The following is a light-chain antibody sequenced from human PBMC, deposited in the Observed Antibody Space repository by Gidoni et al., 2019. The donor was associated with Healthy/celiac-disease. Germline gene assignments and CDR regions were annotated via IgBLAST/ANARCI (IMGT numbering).Light chain of an antibody. CDR2: EVS. V-gene: IGLV2-14*01. Sequence: QSALTQPASVSGSPGQSITISCTGTSSDVGGYNYVSWYKQHPGKAPKLRIYEVSNRPSGVSNRFSGSKSGNTASLTISGLQAEDEADYYCSSYTSSSTLGVVFGGGTKLTVL. CDR3: SSYTSSSTLGVV. CDR1: SSDVGGYNY. J-gene: IGLJ2*01.